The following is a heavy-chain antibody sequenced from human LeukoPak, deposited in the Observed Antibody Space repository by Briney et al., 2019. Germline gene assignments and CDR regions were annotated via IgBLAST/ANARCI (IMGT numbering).Heavy chain of an antibody. CDR2: INHSGST. J-gene: IGHJ6*03. V-gene: IGHV4-34*01. D-gene: IGHD6-13*01. CDR1: GGSFSGYY. Sequence: PSETLSLTCAVYGGSFSGYYWSWIRQPPGKGLEWIGEINHSGSTNYSPSLKSGVTISVDTSKNQFSLKLSSVTAADTAVYYCARVMQQQLGGPYYYYYYYMDVWGKGTTVTVSS. CDR3: ARVMQQQLGGPYYYYYYYMDV.